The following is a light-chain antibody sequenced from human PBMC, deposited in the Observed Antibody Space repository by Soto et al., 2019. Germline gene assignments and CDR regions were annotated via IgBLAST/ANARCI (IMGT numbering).Light chain of an antibody. V-gene: IGLV2-23*01. CDR2: EDT. CDR1: SSDVGNYDL. CDR3: CSFAGSFTV. J-gene: IGLJ2*01. Sequence: QSVLTQPASVSGSPGQSITVSCTGTSSDVGNYDLVSWFQQHPGKAPKLMIYEDTKRPSGVSNRFSGSKSGNTASLTISGLQAEDEADYYCCSFAGSFTVFGGGTQLTVL.